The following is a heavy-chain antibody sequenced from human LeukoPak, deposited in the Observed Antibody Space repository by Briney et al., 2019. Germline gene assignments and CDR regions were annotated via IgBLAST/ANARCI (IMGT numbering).Heavy chain of an antibody. CDR3: AEDGIRDFDWSSAPRPHAFDI. V-gene: IGHV3-48*01. J-gene: IGHJ3*02. CDR1: GFTFSSYS. D-gene: IGHD3-9*01. Sequence: GGSLRLSCAASGFTFSSYSMNWVRQAPGKGLEWVSYISSSSGTIYYADSVKGRFTISRDNSKNTLYLQMNSLRAEDTAFFFQAEDGIRDFDWSSAPRPHAFDIWGQGTMVTVSS. CDR2: ISSSSGTI.